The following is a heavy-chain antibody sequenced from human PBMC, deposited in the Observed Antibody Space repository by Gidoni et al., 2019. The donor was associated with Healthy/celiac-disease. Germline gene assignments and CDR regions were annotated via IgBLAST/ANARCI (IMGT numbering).Heavy chain of an antibody. J-gene: IGHJ4*02. D-gene: IGHD1-7*01. CDR1: GFTFSNSW. CDR2: IKSKTDGGTT. CDR3: TTDFTGTTRDIPDY. Sequence: EVQLVESGVGLVKPGRSLRLSCSASGFTFSNSWMRWVRQAPGKGLECVGRIKSKTDGGTTDYDAPVKGRFTISRDDSKNTLYLQMNSLKTEDTAVYYCTTDFTGTTRDIPDYWGQGTLVTVSS. V-gene: IGHV3-15*01.